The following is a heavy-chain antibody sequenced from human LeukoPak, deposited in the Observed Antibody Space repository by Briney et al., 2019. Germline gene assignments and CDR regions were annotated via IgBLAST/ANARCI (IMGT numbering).Heavy chain of an antibody. Sequence: PGGSLRLSCVASGFTFSTFDMSWVCQPPGKGLEWVATISGSGTTTNYADSVKGRFTVSRDIFRNTLYLQMSSLRAEDTAIYYCEKDQSFSDWGQGTLVTVSS. D-gene: IGHD3-3*02. CDR1: GFTFSTFD. CDR2: ISGSGTTT. J-gene: IGHJ4*02. V-gene: IGHV3-23*01. CDR3: EKDQSFSD.